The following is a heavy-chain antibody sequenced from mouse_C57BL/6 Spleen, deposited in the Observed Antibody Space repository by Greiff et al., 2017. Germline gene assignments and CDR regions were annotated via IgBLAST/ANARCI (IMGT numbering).Heavy chain of an antibody. D-gene: IGHD2-5*01. CDR1: GYTFTSYW. J-gene: IGHJ1*03. CDR2: IDPSDSET. CDR3: ARSAYYSNNLDV. Sequence: QVQLQQPGAELVRPGSSVKLSCKASGYTFTSYWMHWVKQRPIQGLEWIGNIDPSDSETHYNQKFKDKATLTVDKSSSTAYMQLSSLTSEDSAVYYCARSAYYSNNLDVWGTGTTVTVSS. V-gene: IGHV1-52*01.